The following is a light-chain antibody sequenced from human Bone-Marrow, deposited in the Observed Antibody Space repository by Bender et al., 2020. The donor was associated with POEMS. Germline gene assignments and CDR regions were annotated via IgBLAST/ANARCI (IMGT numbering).Light chain of an antibody. CDR3: SSWDDSLNGWV. Sequence: QSVLTQPPSASGTPGQSVTISCSGTSSNFGNNAANWYQHVPGTAPKLLIYSNNQRPSGVPDRFSASTSGTSASLAISGLHSDDEADYSCSSWDDSLNGWVFGGGTKLTLL. V-gene: IGLV1-44*01. J-gene: IGLJ2*01. CDR1: SSNFGNNA. CDR2: SNN.